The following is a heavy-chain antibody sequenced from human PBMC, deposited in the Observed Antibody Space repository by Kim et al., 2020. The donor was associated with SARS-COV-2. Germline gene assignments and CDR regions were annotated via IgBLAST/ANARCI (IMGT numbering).Heavy chain of an antibody. CDR3: ARFLWGIVLMVPYWYFDL. CDR2: IKQDGSEK. CDR1: GFTFSSYW. D-gene: IGHD2-8*01. Sequence: GGSLRLSCAASGFTFSSYWMSWVRQAPGKGLEWVANIKQDGSEKYYVDSVKGRFTISRDNAKNSLYLQMNSLRAEDTAVYYCARFLWGIVLMVPYWYFDLWGRGTLVTVSS. V-gene: IGHV3-7*03. J-gene: IGHJ2*01.